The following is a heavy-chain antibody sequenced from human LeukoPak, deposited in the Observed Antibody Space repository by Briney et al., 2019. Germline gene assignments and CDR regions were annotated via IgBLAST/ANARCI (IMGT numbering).Heavy chain of an antibody. CDR3: AKGRDSSSWYRPIYGMDV. J-gene: IGHJ6*02. V-gene: IGHV3-43*02. CDR1: GFTFDDYA. Sequence: GGSLRLSCAASGFTFDDYAMHWVRQAPGKGLEWVSLISGDGGSTYYADSVKGRFTISRDNSKNSLYLQMNSLRTEDTALYYCAKGRDSSSWYRPIYGMDVWGQGTTVTVSS. CDR2: ISGDGGST. D-gene: IGHD6-13*01.